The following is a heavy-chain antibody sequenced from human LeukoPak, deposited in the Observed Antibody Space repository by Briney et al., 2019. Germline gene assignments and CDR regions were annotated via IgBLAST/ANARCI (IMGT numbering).Heavy chain of an antibody. Sequence: GGSLRLSCTASGFPFIEYSMNWVRQAPGKGLEWVAVISYDGSNKYYADSVKGRFTISRDNSKNTLYLQMNSLRAEDTAVYYCARDSGRWLQLGGFDYWGQGTLVTVSS. D-gene: IGHD5-24*01. J-gene: IGHJ4*02. CDR1: GFPFIEYS. CDR2: ISYDGSNK. V-gene: IGHV3-30*03. CDR3: ARDSGRWLQLGGFDY.